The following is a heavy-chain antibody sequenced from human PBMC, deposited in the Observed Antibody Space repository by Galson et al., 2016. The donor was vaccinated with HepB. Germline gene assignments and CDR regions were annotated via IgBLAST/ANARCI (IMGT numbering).Heavy chain of an antibody. Sequence: TLSLTCTVSGVSISSGPYYWTWIRQPAGRGLEWIGRIYTSGTTNYNPSLKGRVTMSVDRSKNQFSLKVIFVTAADTAMYYCAREETDPSEFPVAYFQYWGQGSLVTVSS. CDR3: AREETDPSEFPVAYFQY. CDR2: IYTSGTT. D-gene: IGHD3-10*01. CDR1: GVSISSGPYY. J-gene: IGHJ1*01. V-gene: IGHV4-61*02.